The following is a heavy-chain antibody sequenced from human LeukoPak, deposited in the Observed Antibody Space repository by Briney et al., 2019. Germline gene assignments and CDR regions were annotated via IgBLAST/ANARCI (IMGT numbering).Heavy chain of an antibody. CDR2: VNHSGTT. Sequence: PSETLSLTCSVYGRSFSGCYRTWVRQPPGKGREWIGEVNHSGTTKFHPSLKSRVTMSVDTSKNQVSLNLRSVTAADTAVYFCAVGVSTMSFDHWGQGTQVTVSS. CDR3: AVGVSTMSFDH. J-gene: IGHJ4*02. CDR1: GRSFSGCY. V-gene: IGHV4-34*01. D-gene: IGHD3-10*02.